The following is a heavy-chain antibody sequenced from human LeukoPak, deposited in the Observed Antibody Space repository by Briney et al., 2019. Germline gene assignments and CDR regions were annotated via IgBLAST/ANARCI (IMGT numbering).Heavy chain of an antibody. CDR1: GYTFTSYG. V-gene: IGHV1-69*04. CDR3: ATPYADKRYSNYAGLDY. CDR2: IIPILGIA. Sequence: SVKVSCKASGYTFTSYGISWVRQAPGQGLEWMGRIIPILGIANYAQKFQGRVTITADKSTSTAYMELSSLRSEDTAVYYCATPYADKRYSNYAGLDYWGQGTLVTVSS. J-gene: IGHJ4*02. D-gene: IGHD4-11*01.